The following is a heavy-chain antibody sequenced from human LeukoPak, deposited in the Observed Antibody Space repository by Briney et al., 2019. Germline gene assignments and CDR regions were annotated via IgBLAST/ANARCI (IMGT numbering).Heavy chain of an antibody. CDR2: IIPIFGTA. J-gene: IGHJ4*02. Sequence: GASVKVSCTASGGTFSNYAISWVRQAPGQGLEWMGGIIPIFGTASYAQKFQGRVTITADESTSTAYMELSSLRSEDTAVYYCARDLGDSFDYWGQGTLVTVSS. D-gene: IGHD3-10*01. CDR3: ARDLGDSFDY. CDR1: GGTFSNYA. V-gene: IGHV1-69*13.